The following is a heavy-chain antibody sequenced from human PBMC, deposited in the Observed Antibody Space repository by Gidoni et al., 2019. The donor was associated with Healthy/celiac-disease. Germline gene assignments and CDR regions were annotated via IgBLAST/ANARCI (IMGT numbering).Heavy chain of an antibody. CDR1: GYTFTGYY. CDR2: INPNSGGT. V-gene: IGHV1-2*02. D-gene: IGHD3-16*02. Sequence: QVQLVQSGAEVKKPGASVKVSCKASGYTFTGYYMHWVRQAPGQGLEWMGWINPNSGGTNYAQKFQGRVTMTRDTSISTAYMELSRLRSDDTAVYYCARVNDYVWGSYLTPYYFDYWGQGTLVTVSS. CDR3: ARVNDYVWGSYLTPYYFDY. J-gene: IGHJ4*02.